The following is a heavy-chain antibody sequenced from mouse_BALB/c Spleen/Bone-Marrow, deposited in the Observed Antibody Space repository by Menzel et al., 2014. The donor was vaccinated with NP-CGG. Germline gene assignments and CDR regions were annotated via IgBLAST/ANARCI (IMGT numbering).Heavy chain of an antibody. J-gene: IGHJ4*01. V-gene: IGHV5-12-1*01. Sequence: EVKVVESGGGLVKPGGSLKLSCAASGFAFSSYDMSWVRQTPGKRLEWVAYISSGGGSTYYPDTVKGRFTISRDNAKNTLYLQMSSLKSEDTAMYYCARPLYYYGSSPFYAMDYWGQGTSVTVSS. D-gene: IGHD1-1*01. CDR3: ARPLYYYGSSPFYAMDY. CDR1: GFAFSSYD. CDR2: ISSGGGST.